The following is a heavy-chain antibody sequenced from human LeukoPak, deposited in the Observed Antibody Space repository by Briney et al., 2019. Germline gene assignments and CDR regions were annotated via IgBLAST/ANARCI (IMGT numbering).Heavy chain of an antibody. CDR1: GFTFSSYS. J-gene: IGHJ4*02. D-gene: IGHD2-15*01. CDR2: ISSNSNYI. V-gene: IGHV3-21*01. Sequence: GGSLRLSCTASGFTFSSYSMNWVRQAPGKGLEWVSSISSNSNYIYYADSVKGRFTTSRDNAKNSLYLQMNSLRAEDTAVYYCARDGIVVVVAAYFDYWGQGTLVSVSS. CDR3: ARDGIVVVVAAYFDY.